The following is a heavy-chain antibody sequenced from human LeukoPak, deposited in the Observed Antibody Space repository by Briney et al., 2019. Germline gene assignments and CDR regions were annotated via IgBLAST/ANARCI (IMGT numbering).Heavy chain of an antibody. CDR3: ARQVSGTYDY. J-gene: IGHJ4*02. CDR2: ISYSGST. Sequence: NTSETLSLTCTVTGGSISSTNYYWGWIRQPPGKGLEWIGSISYSGSTYYNPPLKSRVTIYVDTSKKQISLKLSSVTAADTAVYYCARQVSGTYDYWGQGTLVTVSS. D-gene: IGHD1-1*01. CDR1: GGSISSTNYY. V-gene: IGHV4-39*01.